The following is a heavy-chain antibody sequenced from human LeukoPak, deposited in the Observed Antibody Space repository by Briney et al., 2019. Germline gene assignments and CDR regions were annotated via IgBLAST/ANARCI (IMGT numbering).Heavy chain of an antibody. CDR2: ISGSGGST. CDR3: ARDLRKGRYMDV. V-gene: IGHV3-23*01. J-gene: IGHJ6*03. CDR1: GFTFSSYA. D-gene: IGHD2/OR15-2a*01. Sequence: GGSLRLSCAASGFTFSSYAMSWVRQAPGKGLEWVSAISGSGGSTYYADSVKGRFTISRDNSKNTLYLQMNSLRAEDTAVYYCARDLRKGRYMDVWGKGTTVTVSS.